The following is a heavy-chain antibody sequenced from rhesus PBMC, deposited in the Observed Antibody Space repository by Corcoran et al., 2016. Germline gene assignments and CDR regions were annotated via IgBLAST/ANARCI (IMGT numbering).Heavy chain of an antibody. CDR3: ARMGSYWFPTHFDY. V-gene: IGHV4-173*01. J-gene: IGHJ4*01. Sequence: QLQLQESGPGLVKPSETLSLTCAVSGGSISSHYWCWIRQPPGKGLEGIGRISGSGGSNHHNPTISVRVTISTDTSKNQCALKLSSGTAADTYVYYCARMGSYWFPTHFDYWGQGVLVTVSS. CDR2: ISGSGGSN. CDR1: GGSISSHY. D-gene: IGHD2-21*01.